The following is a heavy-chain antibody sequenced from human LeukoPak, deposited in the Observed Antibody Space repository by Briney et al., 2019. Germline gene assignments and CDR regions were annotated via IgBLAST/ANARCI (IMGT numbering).Heavy chain of an antibody. CDR2: ISYSGGP. CDR3: VRTNPWDLTYYFDY. D-gene: IGHD1-14*01. CDR1: GDSISSYH. Sequence: SETLSLTCTVSGDSISSYHWSWIRQPPGKGLEWIGYISYSGGPNYNPSHKSRVTISVDTSKNQFSLRLTSVTAADTAVYYCVRTNPWDLTYYFDYWGQGTLVTVSS. J-gene: IGHJ4*02. V-gene: IGHV4-59*01.